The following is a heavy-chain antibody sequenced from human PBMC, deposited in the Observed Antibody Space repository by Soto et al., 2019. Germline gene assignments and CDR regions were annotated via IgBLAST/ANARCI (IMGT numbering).Heavy chain of an antibody. CDR3: ARDRGDGYNSDYFDY. J-gene: IGHJ4*02. CDR2: IYTSGST. D-gene: IGHD5-12*01. Sequence: CTVSGGSIRSYYWSWIRQPAGKGLEWIGRIYTSGSTDYNPSLKSRVTMSVDTSKNQFSLKLSSVTAADTAVYYCARDRGDGYNSDYFDYWGQGTLVTVSS. V-gene: IGHV4-4*07. CDR1: GGSIRSYY.